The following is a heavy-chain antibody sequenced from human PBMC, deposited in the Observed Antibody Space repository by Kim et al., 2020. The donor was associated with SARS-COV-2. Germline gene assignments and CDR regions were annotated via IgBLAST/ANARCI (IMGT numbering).Heavy chain of an antibody. D-gene: IGHD6-19*01. CDR3: AKDGSNSGYYHFYSGMDA. CDR2: VSGPGDST. V-gene: IGHV3-23*01. CDR1: GFTFTTYA. Sequence: GGSLRLSCAPSGFTFTTYAMSWVRQAPGKGLEWVSGVSGPGDSTFYADSVKGRFTISRDNSRNTLYLQMNSLRAEDTAVYYCAKDGSNSGYYHFYSGMDAWGKGNTVTGFS. J-gene: IGHJ6*04.